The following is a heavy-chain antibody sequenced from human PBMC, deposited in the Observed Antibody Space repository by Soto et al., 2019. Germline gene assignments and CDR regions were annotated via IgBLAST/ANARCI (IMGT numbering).Heavy chain of an antibody. D-gene: IGHD6-13*01. V-gene: IGHV3-23*01. Sequence: EVQLLESGGGLAQPGGSLRVSCEGSGFTFSSYALSWVRQAPGKGLEWVSGISGSGADIYYADSVLGRFSISRDNSKNTLYLHINSLRAEDTAIYYCARGIGYRSSLRSNCFDSWGQGTPVTVSS. CDR3: ARGIGYRSSLRSNCFDS. CDR1: GFTFSSYA. CDR2: ISGSGADI. J-gene: IGHJ4*02.